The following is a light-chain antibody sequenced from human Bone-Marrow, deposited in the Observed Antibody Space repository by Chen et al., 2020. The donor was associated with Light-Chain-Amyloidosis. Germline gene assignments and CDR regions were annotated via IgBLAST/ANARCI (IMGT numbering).Light chain of an antibody. Sequence: DIVMTQSPDSLAVSLGERATINCKSSESLLYRSNNKNYLGWYQQKPGQSPKLLMYWASTRESGVTDRFSGSGSGTDFTLTISSLKAEDVAVYYCQQYYSTPYTFGQGTKLEIQ. CDR1: ESLLYRSNNKNY. CDR3: QQYYSTPYT. CDR2: WAS. V-gene: IGKV4-1*01. J-gene: IGKJ2*01.